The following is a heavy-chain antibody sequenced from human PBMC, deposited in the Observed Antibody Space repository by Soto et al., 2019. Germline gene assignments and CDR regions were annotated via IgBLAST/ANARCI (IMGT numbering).Heavy chain of an antibody. D-gene: IGHD1-26*01. CDR2: INQDGSER. Sequence: EVQLVESGGGLVQPGGSLRLPCAASGFTFSTYWMTWVRQPPGKGLEWVASINQDGSERYYVDSVRGRFTSSRDNAKTPLSLPLTTLSAEDTALYYSVCGRNFFLYWGQGTLVTVSP. J-gene: IGHJ4*02. V-gene: IGHV3-7*01. CDR1: GFTFSTYW. CDR3: VCGRNFFLY.